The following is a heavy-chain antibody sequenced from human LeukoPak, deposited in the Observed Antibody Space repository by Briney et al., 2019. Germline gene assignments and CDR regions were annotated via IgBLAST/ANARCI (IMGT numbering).Heavy chain of an antibody. J-gene: IGHJ6*04. D-gene: IGHD3-10*01. Sequence: GEPLKISCKSSGYSFTSYWIGWVRQMPGKGLEWMGIFYPGDSDTRYSPSFQVQVTISADKSISTAYLQWGGLKASDTAMYYCARHGEYGSGSYFYYGMDVWGKGTTVTVSS. CDR1: GYSFTSYW. CDR3: ARHGEYGSGSYFYYGMDV. V-gene: IGHV5-51*01. CDR2: FYPGDSDT.